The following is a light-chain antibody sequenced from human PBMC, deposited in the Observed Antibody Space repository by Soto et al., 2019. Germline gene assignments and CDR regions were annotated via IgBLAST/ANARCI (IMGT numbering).Light chain of an antibody. CDR3: QTWGSDIHVV. J-gene: IGLJ2*01. CDR2: LNSDGSD. V-gene: IGLV4-69*01. Sequence: QSVLTQSPSASASLGASVKLTCTLSSGHSSYTIAWHQQQPEKGPRYLMTLNSDGSDRKGDGIPARFSGSSSGAERYLTISSLQSEDEADYYCQTWGSDIHVVFGGGTKLTVL. CDR1: SGHSSYT.